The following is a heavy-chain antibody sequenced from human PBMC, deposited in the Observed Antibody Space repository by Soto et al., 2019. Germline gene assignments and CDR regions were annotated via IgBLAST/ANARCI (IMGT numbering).Heavy chain of an antibody. CDR1: GYTFTSYW. J-gene: IGHJ4*02. D-gene: IGHD6-19*01. Sequence: GESLKISCKAFGYTFTSYWIAWVRQMPGKGLEWMGIIYPDDSDTRYSPSFQGHVTISADKSSSTAYLQWSSLKASDTALYYCTRHGRSGWYYFDYWGQGTLVTVSS. V-gene: IGHV5-51*01. CDR3: TRHGRSGWYYFDY. CDR2: IYPDDSDT.